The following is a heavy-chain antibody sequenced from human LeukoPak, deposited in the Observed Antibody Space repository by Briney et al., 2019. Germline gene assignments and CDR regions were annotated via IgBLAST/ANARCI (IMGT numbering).Heavy chain of an antibody. J-gene: IGHJ4*02. D-gene: IGHD3-10*01. CDR1: GGTFSSYA. CDR2: INPSGGTT. V-gene: IGHV1-46*01. Sequence: GASVKVSCKASGGTFSSYAISWVRQAPGQGLEWMGIINPSGGTTNYAQKFQGRVSMTRDTSTNTVYMELTSLRSEDTAVYYCARYRYGSGSYFDYWGQGTLVTVSS. CDR3: ARYRYGSGSYFDY.